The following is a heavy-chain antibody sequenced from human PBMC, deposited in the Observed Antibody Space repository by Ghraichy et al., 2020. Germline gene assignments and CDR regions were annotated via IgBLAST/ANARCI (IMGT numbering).Heavy chain of an antibody. D-gene: IGHD2-2*01. CDR2: ISHRGDNA. V-gene: IGHV3-48*02. J-gene: IGHJ5*02. CDR3: ARDVWEGYCSGTRCSDWYAP. CDR1: GFTFKSYA. Sequence: GGSLRLSCAASGFTFKSYAMNWVRQAPGKGLELVSYISHRGDNAHYADSVRGRFTISRDNAKNSLYLQMNNLRDEDTAVYYCARDVWEGYCSGTRCSDWYAPWGQGTLITVPS.